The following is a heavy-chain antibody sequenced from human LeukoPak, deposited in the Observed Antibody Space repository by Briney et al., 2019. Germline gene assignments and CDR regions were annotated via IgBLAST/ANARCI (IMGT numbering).Heavy chain of an antibody. J-gene: IGHJ4*02. V-gene: IGHV3-23*01. CDR1: GFTFSSYA. Sequence: GGSLRLSCAASGFTFSSYAMSWVRQAPGKGLEWVSAISGSGGSTYYADSVKGRFTISRDDSKTTLYLQMNSLRADDTAVYYCAKVSGKASSAYNFDYWGQGTLVTVSS. CDR2: ISGSGGST. CDR3: AKVSGKASSAYNFDY. D-gene: IGHD3-16*01.